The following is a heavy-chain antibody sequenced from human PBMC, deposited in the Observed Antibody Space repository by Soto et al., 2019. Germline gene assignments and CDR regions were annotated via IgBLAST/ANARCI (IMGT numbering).Heavy chain of an antibody. D-gene: IGHD2-15*01. Sequence: PXGALLLSCAASGFTFSSYSMNWVRQAPGKGLEWVSSISSSSSYIYYADSVKGRFTISRDNAKNSLYLQMNSLRAEDTAVYYCARANCSGGSCYAYYYYGMDVWGQGTTVTVSS. J-gene: IGHJ6*02. CDR2: ISSSSSYI. CDR3: ARANCSGGSCYAYYYYGMDV. V-gene: IGHV3-21*01. CDR1: GFTFSSYS.